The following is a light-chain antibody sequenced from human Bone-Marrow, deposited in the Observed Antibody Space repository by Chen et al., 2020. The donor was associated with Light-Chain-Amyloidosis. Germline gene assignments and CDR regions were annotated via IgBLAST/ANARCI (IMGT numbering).Light chain of an antibody. V-gene: IGLV3-25*03. Sequence: SYELTQPPSVSVSPGQTARITCSGDDLPTKYAYWYQQKPGQAPVLVIHRDTERPSGISARFSGSSSGTTATLTISGVQAEDEADYHCQSAESSGTYEVMFGGGTKLTVL. CDR3: QSAESSGTYEVM. J-gene: IGLJ3*02. CDR1: DLPTKY. CDR2: RDT.